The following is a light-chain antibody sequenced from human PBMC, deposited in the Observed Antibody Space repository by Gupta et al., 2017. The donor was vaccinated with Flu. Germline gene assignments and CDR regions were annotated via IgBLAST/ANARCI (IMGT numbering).Light chain of an antibody. V-gene: IGKV3D-15*01. CDR2: AAS. J-gene: IGKJ3*01. CDR3: QQYQSGPLT. CDR1: QSVNDN. Sequence: ETVLTQSPATLSVSPGERVTLSCRASQSVNDNLAWYQQKPGQVPRPLIEAASTRATGIPARCSGRGSGTECTRTVGSLQSEDFAVYYCQQYQSGPLTFGPGTKVDIK.